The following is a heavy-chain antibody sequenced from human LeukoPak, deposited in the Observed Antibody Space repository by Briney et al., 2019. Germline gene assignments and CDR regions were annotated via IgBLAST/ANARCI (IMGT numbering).Heavy chain of an antibody. J-gene: IGHJ4*02. D-gene: IGHD3-22*01. Sequence: PGGSLSLSCAASGVTISSYAMSWVRQAPGEGLEWVSAITDSGGSTYYSAAVKGRFTISRDHSKTTLYLQMNTLRAEDRAIYYCAKGSSGSRPYYFDYWGQGTLVTVSS. CDR1: GVTISSYA. CDR2: ITDSGGST. CDR3: AKGSSGSRPYYFDY. V-gene: IGHV3-23*01.